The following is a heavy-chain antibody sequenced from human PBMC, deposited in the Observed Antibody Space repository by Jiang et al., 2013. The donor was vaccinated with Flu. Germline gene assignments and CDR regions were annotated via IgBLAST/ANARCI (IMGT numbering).Heavy chain of an antibody. CDR1: GITFRSYT. J-gene: IGHJ4*02. CDR2: ISGSGVTT. D-gene: IGHD1-14*01. V-gene: IGHV3-23*01. CDR3: ARDLRGNQWLEGDY. Sequence: SCAVSGITFRSYTMSWVRQAPGKGLEWVSSISGSGVTTYYADSVKGRFTISRDNSKNTLYLQMDNLRADDTAVYYCARDLRGNQWLEGDYWGQGTPVTVSS.